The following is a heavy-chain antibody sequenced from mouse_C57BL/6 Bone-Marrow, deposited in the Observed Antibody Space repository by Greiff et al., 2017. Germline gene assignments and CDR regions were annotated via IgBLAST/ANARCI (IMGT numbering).Heavy chain of an antibody. CDR1: GYTFTSYW. CDR2: IDPSDSYT. J-gene: IGHJ3*01. Sequence: QVQLQQPGAELVKPGASVKLSCKASGYTFTSYWMQWVKQRPGQGLEWIGEIDPSDSYTNYNQKFKGKATLTVDTSSRPAYMQLSSLTSEDSAVYYCARDGYYPAWFAYWGQGTLVTVSA. CDR3: ARDGYYPAWFAY. V-gene: IGHV1-50*01. D-gene: IGHD2-3*01.